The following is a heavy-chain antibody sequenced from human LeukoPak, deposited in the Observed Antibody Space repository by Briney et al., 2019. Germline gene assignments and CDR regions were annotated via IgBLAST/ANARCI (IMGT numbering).Heavy chain of an antibody. J-gene: IGHJ5*02. CDR1: GGTFSSYA. Sequence: SVKVSCKASGGTFSSYAISWVRQAPGQGLEWMGGIIPIFGTANYAQKFQGRVTITADKSTSTAYMELSSLRSEDTAVYYCARSLDTIFGVVTTFDPWGQGTLVTVSS. V-gene: IGHV1-69*06. CDR2: IIPIFGTA. D-gene: IGHD3-3*01. CDR3: ARSLDTIFGVVTTFDP.